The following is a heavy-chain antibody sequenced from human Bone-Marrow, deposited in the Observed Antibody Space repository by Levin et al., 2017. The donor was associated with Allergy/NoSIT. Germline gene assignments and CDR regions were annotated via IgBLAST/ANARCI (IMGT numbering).Heavy chain of an antibody. CDR1: GYSFSNYG. D-gene: IGHD3-22*01. CDR2: ISAYNGKT. CDR3: ARSGPRISMIVQPADY. J-gene: IGHJ4*02. V-gene: IGHV1-18*01. Sequence: ASVKVSCKASGYSFSNYGVIWVRQAPGQGLEWMGWISAYNGKTNYAQNFQGRVTMTTDTSTSTAYMDLRSLRSDDTAVYYCARSGPRISMIVQPADYWGQGTLVTVSS.